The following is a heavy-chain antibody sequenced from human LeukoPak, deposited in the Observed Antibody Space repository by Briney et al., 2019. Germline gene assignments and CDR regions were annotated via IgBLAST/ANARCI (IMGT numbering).Heavy chain of an antibody. V-gene: IGHV3-74*01. CDR2: INSDGSST. CDR1: GFTFSSYW. Sequence: GGSLRLSCAASGFTFSSYWMNWARQAPGKGLVWVSRINSDGSSTSYADSVKGRFTISRDNAKNTLYLQMNSLRAEDTAVYYCARGPRTGIVVVVAATLRYWGQGTLVTVSS. CDR3: ARGPRTGIVVVVAATLRY. J-gene: IGHJ4*02. D-gene: IGHD2-15*01.